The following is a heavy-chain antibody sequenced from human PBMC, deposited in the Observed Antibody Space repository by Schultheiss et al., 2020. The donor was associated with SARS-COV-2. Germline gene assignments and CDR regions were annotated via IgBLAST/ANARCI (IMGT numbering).Heavy chain of an antibody. J-gene: IGHJ6*02. V-gene: IGHV1-69*10. D-gene: IGHD3-3*01. CDR3: ARGKGQIFGVVTSCYYGMDV. CDR1: GYTFTGYY. CDR2: IIPIFGIA. Sequence: SVKVSCKASGYTFTGYYMHWVRQAPGQGLEWMGRIIPIFGIANYAQKFQGRVTITADKSTSTAYMELSSLRSEDTAVYYCARGKGQIFGVVTSCYYGMDVWGHGTTVTVSS.